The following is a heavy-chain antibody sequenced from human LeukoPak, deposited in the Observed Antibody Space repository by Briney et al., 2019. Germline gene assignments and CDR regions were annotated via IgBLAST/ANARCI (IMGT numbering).Heavy chain of an antibody. V-gene: IGHV1-2*02. CDR3: ASCLGTLFHFDY. D-gene: IGHD1-26*01. CDR2: INPNSGGT. J-gene: IGHJ4*02. Sequence: ASVKVSCKASGYTFTSYDINWVRQATGQGLEWMGWINPNSGGTNYAQKFQGRVTMTRDTSISTAYMELSRLRSDDTAVYYCASCLGTLFHFDYWGQGTLVTVSS. CDR1: GYTFTSYD.